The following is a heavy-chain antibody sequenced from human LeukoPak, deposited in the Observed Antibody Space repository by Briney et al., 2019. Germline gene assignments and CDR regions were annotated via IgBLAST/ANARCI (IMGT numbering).Heavy chain of an antibody. V-gene: IGHV3-7*01. CDR2: IQPDGTGY. CDR3: GRFHYDSSGHLVPFDY. CDR1: GFTFSSYW. D-gene: IGHD3-22*01. Sequence: GGSLRLSCAASGFTFSSYWMSWVRQVPGKGLEWVANIQPDGTGYYYVDSVKGRFTISRDNSKNSLSLQMNSLRAEDTAVYYCGRFHYDSSGHLVPFDYWGQGTQVTVSS. J-gene: IGHJ4*02.